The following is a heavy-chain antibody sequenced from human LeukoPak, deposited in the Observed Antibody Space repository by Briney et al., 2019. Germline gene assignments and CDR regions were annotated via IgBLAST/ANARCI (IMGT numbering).Heavy chain of an antibody. CDR3: ARLYQQSKWKYYYYYMDV. V-gene: IGHV4-59*01. J-gene: IGHJ6*03. Sequence: SETLSLTCTVSGGSISSYYWSWIRQPPGRGLEWIGYVFDSGSTNYNPSLKSRVTISVDASTKQFSLRLSSVTAADTAVYYCARLYQQSKWKYYYYYMDVWGKGTAVTVSS. CDR2: VFDSGST. CDR1: GGSISSYY. D-gene: IGHD1-1*01.